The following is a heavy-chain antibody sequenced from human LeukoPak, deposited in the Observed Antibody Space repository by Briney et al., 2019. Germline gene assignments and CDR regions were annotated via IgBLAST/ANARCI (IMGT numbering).Heavy chain of an antibody. CDR2: ISTGSTYI. J-gene: IGHJ4*02. CDR1: GFTFRTYS. D-gene: IGHD6-19*01. Sequence: GGSLRLSCSASGFTFRTYSMNWVRQAPGKGLKWVSSISTGSTYIFYGDSVKGRFTISRDDADNSLYLQMNSLGAEDTAVYYCARTRDSSGCFGFWGQGTLVTVSS. CDR3: ARTRDSSGCFGF. V-gene: IGHV3-21*01.